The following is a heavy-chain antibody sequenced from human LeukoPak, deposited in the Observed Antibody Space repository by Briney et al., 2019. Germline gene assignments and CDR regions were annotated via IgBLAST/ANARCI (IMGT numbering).Heavy chain of an antibody. Sequence: GGSLRLSCAASGFTFSSYAMHWVRQAPGKGLEWVAVISYDGSNKYYADSVEGRFTISRDNSKNTLYLQMNSLRVEDTAVYYCARGQDSSGYYESLDHWGQGTLVTVSS. CDR1: GFTFSSYA. J-gene: IGHJ4*02. V-gene: IGHV3-30*04. CDR2: ISYDGSNK. D-gene: IGHD3-22*01. CDR3: ARGQDSSGYYESLDH.